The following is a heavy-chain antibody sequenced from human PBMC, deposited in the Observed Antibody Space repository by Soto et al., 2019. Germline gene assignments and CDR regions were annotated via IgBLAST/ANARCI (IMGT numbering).Heavy chain of an antibody. CDR2: INPSGGRT. J-gene: IGHJ6*03. V-gene: IGHV1-46*01. CDR3: ATSVPNGDIVVVPAAMFPYYYYYMDV. Sequence: GASVKVSCKASGYAFTTYYTHWVRQAPGQGLEWLGIINPSGGRTTYAQNFQGRVTMTRDTSTSTVYMELSSLRSDDTAVYYCATSVPNGDIVVVPAAMFPYYYYYMDVWGKGTTVTVSS. D-gene: IGHD2-2*01. CDR1: GYAFTTYY.